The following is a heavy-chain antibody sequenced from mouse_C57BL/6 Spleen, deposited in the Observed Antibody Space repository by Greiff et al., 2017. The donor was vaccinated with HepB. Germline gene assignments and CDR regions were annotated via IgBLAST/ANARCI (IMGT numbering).Heavy chain of an antibody. V-gene: IGHV1-64*01. D-gene: IGHD1-1*01. J-gene: IGHJ1*03. CDR1: GYTFTSYW. CDR3: APLYYGSSYWYFDV. CDR2: IHPNSGST. Sequence: VQLQQSGAELVKPGASVKLSCKASGYTFTSYWMHWVKQRPGQGLEWIGMIHPNSGSTNYNEKFKSKATLTVDKSSSTAYMQLSSLTSEDSAVYYCAPLYYGSSYWYFDVWGTGTTVTVSS.